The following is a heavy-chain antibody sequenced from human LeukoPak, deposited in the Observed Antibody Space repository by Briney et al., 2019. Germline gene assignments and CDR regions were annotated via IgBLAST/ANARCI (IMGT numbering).Heavy chain of an antibody. J-gene: IGHJ4*02. CDR3: ARLRNNYNDNGDFPRY. Sequence: SETLSLTCAVSGYPISSGYYWGWIRQPPGKGLEWIGHIYHSGTTYYNPSLKSRVTISVDTSKNQFSLRLNPVTAADTAVYYCARLRNNYNDNGDFPRYWGQGTLVTASS. CDR2: IYHSGTT. CDR1: GYPISSGYY. V-gene: IGHV4-38-2*01. D-gene: IGHD4-17*01.